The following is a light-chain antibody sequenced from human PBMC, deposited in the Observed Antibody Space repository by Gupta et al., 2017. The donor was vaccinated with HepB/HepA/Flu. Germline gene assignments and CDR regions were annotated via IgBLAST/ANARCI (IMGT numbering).Light chain of an antibody. CDR2: AAS. J-gene: IGKJ3*01. CDR1: QSISSY. V-gene: IGKV1-39*01. Sequence: DIQMTPPPSSVSSSVGDRVTITCRASQSISSYVNWYQQKPGQAPKILIYAASSLQCGVPTRFSGSGSGTDFTLTISRLHPEDVATYYCQQSYSTPFTFGPGTKVEIK. CDR3: QQSYSTPFT.